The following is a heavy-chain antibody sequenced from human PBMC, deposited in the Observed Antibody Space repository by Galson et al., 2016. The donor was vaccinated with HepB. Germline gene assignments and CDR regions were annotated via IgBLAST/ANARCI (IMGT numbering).Heavy chain of an antibody. V-gene: IGHV3-23*01. CDR1: GFTFSTYA. CDR3: AKEGRDNFTSYYNGDACYF. J-gene: IGHJ3*01. D-gene: IGHD3-9*01. Sequence: SLRLSCAASGFTFSTYAMNWVRQAPGKGLEWVSGISDNGGSTYYADSVKGRFTISRDNSKNTLYLQMNSLRAEDTAVYYCAKEGRDNFTSYYNGDACYFWGQGTMVTVSS. CDR2: ISDNGGST.